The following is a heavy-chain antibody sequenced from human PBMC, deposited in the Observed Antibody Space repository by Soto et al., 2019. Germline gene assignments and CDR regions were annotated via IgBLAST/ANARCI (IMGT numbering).Heavy chain of an antibody. V-gene: IGHV1-69*01. J-gene: IGHJ4*02. CDR3: ARAPLPSADTLRDNYFDD. Sequence: VQLVQSGAEVKKPGSSLKVSCKASGGTFGNYGVSWVRQAPGQGPEWMGGIIPIFDTTKYAQKFQGRVTISADDSTSYMELSSLRSKDTAVEYCARAPLPSADTLRDNYFDDWGQGTQVTVSS. CDR2: IIPIFDTT. CDR1: GGTFGNYG. D-gene: IGHD2-15*01.